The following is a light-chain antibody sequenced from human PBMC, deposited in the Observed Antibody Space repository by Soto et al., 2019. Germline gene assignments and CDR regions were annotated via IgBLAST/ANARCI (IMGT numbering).Light chain of an antibody. CDR3: QQYGRSPFT. Sequence: MTQSPATLSLSPGDSATLACGASQSVSSKVAWYQQKPGQAPRILIYGESSRATGIPDRLSGSGSGTDLNLTISRLEPEDFAVYYCQQYGRSPFTCGPGTKVDIK. J-gene: IGKJ3*01. CDR2: GES. V-gene: IGKV3-20*01. CDR1: QSVSSK.